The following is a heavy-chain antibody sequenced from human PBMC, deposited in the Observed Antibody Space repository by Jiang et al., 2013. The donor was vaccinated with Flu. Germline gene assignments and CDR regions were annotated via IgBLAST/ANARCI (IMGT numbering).Heavy chain of an antibody. V-gene: IGHV1-2*04. J-gene: IGHJ3*02. CDR2: INPNSGGT. CDR3: ARGDTAMVTSAFDI. Sequence: EWMGWINPNSGGTNYAQKFQGWVTMTRDTSISTAYMELSRLRSDDTAVYYCARGDTAMVTSAFDIWGQGTMVTVSS. D-gene: IGHD5-18*01.